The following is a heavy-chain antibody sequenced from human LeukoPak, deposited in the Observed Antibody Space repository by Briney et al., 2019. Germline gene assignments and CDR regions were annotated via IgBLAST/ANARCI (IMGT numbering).Heavy chain of an antibody. Sequence: GASVKVSCKASRYTFTSYYIHWVRQAPGQGLEWMGIINPSGGSATYAQKFQGRVTMTRDTSTSTVYMELSSLTSEDTAMCYCARSGSSSWPYYFDYWGQGSLVTVSS. V-gene: IGHV1-46*01. CDR3: ARSGSSSWPYYFDY. CDR2: INPSGGSA. D-gene: IGHD6-13*01. J-gene: IGHJ4*02. CDR1: RYTFTSYY.